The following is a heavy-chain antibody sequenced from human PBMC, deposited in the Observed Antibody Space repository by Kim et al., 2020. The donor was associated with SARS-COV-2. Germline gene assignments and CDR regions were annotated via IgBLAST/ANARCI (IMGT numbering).Heavy chain of an antibody. J-gene: IGHJ4*02. Sequence: ASVKVSCKASGYTFTSYGISWVRQAPGQGLEGMGWISAYNGNTNYAQKLQGRVTMTTDTSTSTAYMELRSLRSDDTAVYYCAREGYCSGGSCYRHVEFWGQGTLVTVSS. V-gene: IGHV1-18*04. CDR3: AREGYCSGGSCYRHVEF. CDR2: ISAYNGNT. CDR1: GYTFTSYG. D-gene: IGHD2-15*01.